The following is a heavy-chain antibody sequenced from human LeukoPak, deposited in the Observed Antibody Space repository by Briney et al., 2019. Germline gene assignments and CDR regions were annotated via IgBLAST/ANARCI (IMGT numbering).Heavy chain of an antibody. D-gene: IGHD3-22*01. J-gene: IGHJ4*02. V-gene: IGHV3-33*01. Sequence: GRSLRLSCAASGFTFSSYGMHWVRQAPGKGLEWVAVIWYDGSNKYYADSVKGRFTISRDNSKNTLYLQMNSLRAEDTAVYYCARPPVVGAPRFIFDYWGQRTLVTVSS. CDR2: IWYDGSNK. CDR1: GFTFSSYG. CDR3: ARPPVVGAPRFIFDY.